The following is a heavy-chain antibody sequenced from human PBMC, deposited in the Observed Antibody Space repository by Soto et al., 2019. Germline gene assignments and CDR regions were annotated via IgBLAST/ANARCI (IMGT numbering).Heavy chain of an antibody. J-gene: IGHJ4*02. CDR3: ARGGGYDSADMAD. D-gene: IGHD5-12*01. CDR1: GGTFSSYT. V-gene: IGHV1-69*02. Sequence: QVQLVQSGAEVKKPGSSVKVSCKASGGTFSSYTISWVRQAPGQGLEWMGRIIPILGIANYAQKFQGRVTITADKATSTAYMELSSLRSEDTAVYYCARGGGYDSADMADWGQGTLVTVSS. CDR2: IIPILGIA.